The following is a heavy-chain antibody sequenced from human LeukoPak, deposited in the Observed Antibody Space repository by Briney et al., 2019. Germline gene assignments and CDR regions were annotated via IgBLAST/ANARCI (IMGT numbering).Heavy chain of an antibody. CDR2: INHSGST. CDR3: ARGLSDVY. J-gene: IGHJ4*02. V-gene: IGHV4-34*01. CDR1: GGSFSGYY. Sequence: SETLSLTCAVSGGSFSGYYWTWIRQPPGKGLEWIGEINHSGSTNYNPSLKSRVTISIDTSKNQFSLILSSVTAADTAVYYCARGLSDVYWGLGTLVTVSS.